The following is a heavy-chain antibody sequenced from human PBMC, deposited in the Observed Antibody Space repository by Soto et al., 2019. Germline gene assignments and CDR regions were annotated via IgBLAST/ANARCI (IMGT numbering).Heavy chain of an antibody. CDR3: TRGASGYGNFEY. CDR2: INGDGSSL. CDR1: GFSFNTW. V-gene: IGHV3-74*01. D-gene: IGHD5-12*01. J-gene: IGHJ4*02. Sequence: EVQLVESGGGVVQPGGSLRLSCAASGFSFNTWMHWVRQATGKGLVWLSRINGDGSSLSYEDSVKGLFTVSRDNAKNTLCLQISSLTAEDTAVYYFTRGASGYGNFEYWGQGVLLTVSS.